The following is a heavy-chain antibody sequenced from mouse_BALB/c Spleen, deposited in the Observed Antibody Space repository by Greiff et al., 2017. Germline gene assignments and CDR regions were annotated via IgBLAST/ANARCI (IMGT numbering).Heavy chain of an antibody. J-gene: IGHJ3*01. CDR1: GFSLTSYG. D-gene: IGHD1-1*01. CDR3: ASLITTVVAPFAY. CDR2: IWAGGST. V-gene: IGHV2-9*02. Sequence: QVQLKESGPGLVAPSQSLSITCTVSGFSLTSYGVHWVRQPPGKGLEWLGVIWAGGSTNYNSALMSRLSISKDNSKSQVFLKMNSLQTDDTAMYYCASLITTVVAPFAYWGQGTLVTVSA.